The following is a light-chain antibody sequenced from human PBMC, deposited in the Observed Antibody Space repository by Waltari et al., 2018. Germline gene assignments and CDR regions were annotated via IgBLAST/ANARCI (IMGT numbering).Light chain of an antibody. CDR3: QKYESLPAT. CDR1: QSVGKY. V-gene: IGKV3-20*01. J-gene: IGKJ1*01. CDR2: HAS. Sequence: EIVLKQSPGTLSLSPGERATLSCRASQSVGKYLAWYQQRPGQAPRLLLYHASIRATGIPDRFSGSGSGTDFSLTISRLEPEDFAVYYCQKYESLPATFGQGTTVEIK.